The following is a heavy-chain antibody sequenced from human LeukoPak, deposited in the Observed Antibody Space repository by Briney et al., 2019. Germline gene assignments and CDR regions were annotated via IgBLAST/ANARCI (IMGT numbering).Heavy chain of an antibody. Sequence: ASVKVSCKASGGTFSSYTISWVRQAPGQGLEWMGRIIPILGIANYAQKFQGRVTITADKSTSTAYMELSSLRSEDTAVYYCARSYSSSPLRYYYYYGMDVWGQGTTVTVSS. J-gene: IGHJ6*02. D-gene: IGHD6-6*01. CDR2: IIPILGIA. CDR3: ARSYSSSPLRYYYYYGMDV. CDR1: GGTFSSYT. V-gene: IGHV1-69*02.